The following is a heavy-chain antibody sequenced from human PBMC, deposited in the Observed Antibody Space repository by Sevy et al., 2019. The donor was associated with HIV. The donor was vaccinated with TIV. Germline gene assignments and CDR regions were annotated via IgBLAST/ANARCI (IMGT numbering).Heavy chain of an antibody. J-gene: IGHJ4*02. CDR1: GFTFGDYA. CDR3: TRSHSNYVSLFDY. CDR2: IRSKAYGGTT. V-gene: IGHV3-49*03. Sequence: GGSLRLSCTASGFTFGDYAMSWFRQAPGKGLEWVGFIRSKAYGGTTEYAASVKGRFTISRDDSKSIAYLQMNSQKTEDTAVYYCTRSHSNYVSLFDYWGQGTLVTVSS. D-gene: IGHD4-4*01.